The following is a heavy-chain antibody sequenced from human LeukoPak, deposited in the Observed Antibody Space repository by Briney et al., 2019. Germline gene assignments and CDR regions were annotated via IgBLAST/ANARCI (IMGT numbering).Heavy chain of an antibody. CDR2: ISAYNGNT. J-gene: IGHJ4*02. CDR1: GYTFTSYG. V-gene: IGHV1-18*01. Sequence: ASVKVSCKASGYTFTSYGISWVRQAPGQGLEWMGWISAYNGNTNYAQKLQGRVTMTTDTSTSTAYMELRSLRSDDTAVYYCVRGGYNSRTKLPSGYWGQGTLVTVSS. CDR3: VRGGYNSRTKLPSGY. D-gene: IGHD5-24*01.